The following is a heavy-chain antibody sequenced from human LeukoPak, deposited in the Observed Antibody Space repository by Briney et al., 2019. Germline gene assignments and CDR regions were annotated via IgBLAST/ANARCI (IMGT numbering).Heavy chain of an antibody. V-gene: IGHV3-30-3*01. CDR2: ISYDGSNK. J-gene: IGHJ3*02. CDR1: GFSLSTYA. Sequence: GGSLRLSCAASGFSLSTYAMHWVRQAPGKGLEWVAVISYDGSNKYYADSVKGRFTISRDNSKNTLYLQMNSLRAEDTAVYYCASPLEVAVAGAFDIWGQGTMVTVSS. CDR3: ASPLEVAVAGAFDI. D-gene: IGHD6-19*01.